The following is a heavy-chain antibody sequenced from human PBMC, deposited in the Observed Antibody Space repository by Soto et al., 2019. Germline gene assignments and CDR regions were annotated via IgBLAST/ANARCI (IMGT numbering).Heavy chain of an antibody. CDR1: GITFSGYW. CDR2: IKQDGTQK. Sequence: VQLVESGGGLVQPGGSLRLSCAASGITFSGYWMSWARQAPGKGLEWVANIKQDGTQKDYGASVKGRFTISRDNAARPVYLQINGLRDEDTAVYYCVLYQIWGQGTLVTVSS. D-gene: IGHD2-8*01. CDR3: VLYQI. J-gene: IGHJ4*02. V-gene: IGHV3-7*01.